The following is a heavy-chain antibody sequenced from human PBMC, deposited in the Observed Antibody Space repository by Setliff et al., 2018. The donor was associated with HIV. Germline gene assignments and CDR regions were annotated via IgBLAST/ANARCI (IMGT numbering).Heavy chain of an antibody. CDR1: GYSFTSYW. V-gene: IGHV5-51*01. Sequence: PGESLKISCKGSGYSFTSYWFGWVRQLPGKGLEWMGIIYPGDSDTRYSPSFQGQVTISADKSISTAYLQWSSLKASDTAMYYCASQTVPDYYYYGMDVWGQGTTVTVSS. J-gene: IGHJ6*02. CDR3: ASQTVPDYYYYGMDV. D-gene: IGHD6-6*01. CDR2: IYPGDSDT.